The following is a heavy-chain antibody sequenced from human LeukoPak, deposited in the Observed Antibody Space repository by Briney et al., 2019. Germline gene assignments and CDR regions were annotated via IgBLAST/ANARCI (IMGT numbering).Heavy chain of an antibody. CDR2: IIPIFGTA. CDR1: GYTFTGYY. J-gene: IGHJ4*02. D-gene: IGHD5-18*01. V-gene: IGHV1-69*06. Sequence: ASVKVSCKASGYTFTGYYMHWVRQAPGQGLEWMGGIIPIFGTANYAQEFQGRVTITADKSTSTAYMELSSLRSEDTAVYYCARGKRIQLWPLVDYWGQGTLVTVSS. CDR3: ARGKRIQLWPLVDY.